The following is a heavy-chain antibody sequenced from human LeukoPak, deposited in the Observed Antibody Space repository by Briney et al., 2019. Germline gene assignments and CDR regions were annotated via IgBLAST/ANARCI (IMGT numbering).Heavy chain of an antibody. V-gene: IGHV3-15*01. J-gene: IGHJ4*02. CDR2: IKSKTEGGTT. CDR1: GFTFSNAW. CDR3: TTEPEVGATNFDY. Sequence: GGSLRLSCAASGFTFSNAWMSWVRQAPGKGLEWVDRIKSKTEGGTTDYAAPVKGRFTISRDDSKNTLYLQMNSLKTEDTAVYYCTTEPEVGATNFDYWGQGTLVTVSS. D-gene: IGHD1-26*01.